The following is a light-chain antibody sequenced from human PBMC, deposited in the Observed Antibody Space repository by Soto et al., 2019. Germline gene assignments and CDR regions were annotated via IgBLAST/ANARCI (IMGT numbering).Light chain of an antibody. CDR2: DVS. Sequence: QSALTQPASVSGSPGQSITISCTGTSSDVGGYNYVSWYQQHPGKAPKLMIYDVSNRPSGVSNRFSGSKSGNTASLTISGLQAEDEAEYYCSSDTSSSTPVVFGGGTKVTVL. J-gene: IGLJ2*01. CDR1: SSDVGGYNY. V-gene: IGLV2-14*01. CDR3: SSDTSSSTPVV.